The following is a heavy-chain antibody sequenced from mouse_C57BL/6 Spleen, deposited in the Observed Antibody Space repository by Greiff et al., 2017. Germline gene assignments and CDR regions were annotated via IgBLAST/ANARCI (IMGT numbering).Heavy chain of an antibody. CDR3: ARHEGIYDYDEDYAMDY. D-gene: IGHD2-4*01. J-gene: IGHJ4*01. V-gene: IGHV1-62-2*01. CDR1: GYTFTEYT. CDR2: FYPGSGSI. Sequence: QVQLQQSGAELVKPGASVKLSCKASGYTFTEYTIHWVKQRSGQGLEWIGWFYPGSGSIKYNEKFKDKATLTADKSSSTVYMELSRLTSEDSAVYFCARHEGIYDYDEDYAMDYWGQGTSVTVSS.